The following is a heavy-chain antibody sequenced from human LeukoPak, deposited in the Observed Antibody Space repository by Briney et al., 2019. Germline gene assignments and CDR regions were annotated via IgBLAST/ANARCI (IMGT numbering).Heavy chain of an antibody. CDR1: GFTFSSYE. CDR3: ARGSLTGEYGMDV. CDR2: ISSSGRTI. Sequence: GGSLRLSCAASGFTFSSYEMNWVRQAPGKGLEWISYISSSGRTIYYADSVKGRFTISRGNAKNSLYLQMNSLRVEDMAVYYCARGSLTGEYGMDVWGQGTTVTVSS. D-gene: IGHD1-20*01. J-gene: IGHJ6*02. V-gene: IGHV3-48*03.